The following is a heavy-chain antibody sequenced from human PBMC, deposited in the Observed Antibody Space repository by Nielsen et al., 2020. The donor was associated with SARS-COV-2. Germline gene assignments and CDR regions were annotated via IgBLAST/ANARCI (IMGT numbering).Heavy chain of an antibody. Sequence: GESLKISCEASGFTFSSYSMNWVRQAPGKGLEWVSSISGGSSYIFYADAVKGRFTISRDNAKNSLYLQMNSLRAEDTAVYYCAKLSIAVAGTFDYWGQGTLVTVSS. CDR3: AKLSIAVAGTFDY. J-gene: IGHJ4*02. CDR2: ISGGSSYI. V-gene: IGHV3-21*04. CDR1: GFTFSSYS. D-gene: IGHD6-19*01.